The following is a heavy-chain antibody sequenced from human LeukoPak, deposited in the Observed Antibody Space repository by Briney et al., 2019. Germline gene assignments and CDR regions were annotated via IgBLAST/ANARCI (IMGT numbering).Heavy chain of an antibody. D-gene: IGHD3-16*01. Sequence: PGGSLRLSCAASGFTVSSNYMSWVRQAPGKGLEWVSVIYSGGSTYYADSVKGRFTISRDNSKNTLYLQMNSLRAGDTAVYYCRGSRYYYNYMDVWGKGTTVTVSS. V-gene: IGHV3-66*02. CDR3: RGSRYYYNYMDV. CDR2: IYSGGST. CDR1: GFTVSSNY. J-gene: IGHJ6*03.